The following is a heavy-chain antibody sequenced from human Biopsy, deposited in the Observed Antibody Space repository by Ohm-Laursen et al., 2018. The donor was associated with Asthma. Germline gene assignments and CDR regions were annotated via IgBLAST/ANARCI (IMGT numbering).Heavy chain of an antibody. CDR1: GYSISNGGYY. D-gene: IGHD3-3*01. V-gene: IGHV4-31*03. J-gene: IGHJ6*02. CDR2: IYHRGNT. Sequence: TLSLTCNVSGYSISNGGYYWTWVRQRPGKGLEWIGNIYHRGNTKYNPSLKSRLSFSVDTSKNQFSLKLSSVTAADTAIYFCARDYYDFWNRSVYTYFGMDVWGRGTTVVVS. CDR3: ARDYYDFWNRSVYTYFGMDV.